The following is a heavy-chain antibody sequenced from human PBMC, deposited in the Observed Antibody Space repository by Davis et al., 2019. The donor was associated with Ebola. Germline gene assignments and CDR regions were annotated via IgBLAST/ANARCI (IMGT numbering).Heavy chain of an antibody. D-gene: IGHD3-10*01. CDR2: ITLGSDIM. CDR1: GFAFSGHA. V-gene: IGHV3-48*01. Sequence: GGSLRLSCAASGFAFSGHAMNWVRQAPGRGLEWVSFITLGSDIMYYADSVKGRFTISRDNSKNTLYLQMNSLRAEDTAVYYCARVVTMVRGVIWYFDLWGRGTLVTVSS. J-gene: IGHJ2*01. CDR3: ARVVTMVRGVIWYFDL.